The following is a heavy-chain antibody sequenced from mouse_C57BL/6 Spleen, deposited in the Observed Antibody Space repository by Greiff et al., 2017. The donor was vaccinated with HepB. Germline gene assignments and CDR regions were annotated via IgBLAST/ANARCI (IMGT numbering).Heavy chain of an antibody. J-gene: IGHJ2*01. V-gene: IGHV1-26*01. Sequence: EVQLQQSGPELVKPGASVKISCKASGYTFTDYYMNWVKQSHGKSLEWIGDINPNNGGTSYNQKFKGKATLTVDKSSSTAYMELRSLTSEDSAVYYCAQTGRGDYFDYWGQGTTLTVSS. CDR2: INPNNGGT. CDR3: AQTGRGDYFDY. D-gene: IGHD4-1*01. CDR1: GYTFTDYY.